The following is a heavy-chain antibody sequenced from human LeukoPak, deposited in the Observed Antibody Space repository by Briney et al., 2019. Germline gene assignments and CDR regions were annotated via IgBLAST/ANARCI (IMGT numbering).Heavy chain of an antibody. D-gene: IGHD4/OR15-4a*01. J-gene: IGHJ4*02. V-gene: IGHV3-53*01. CDR1: GFTVSRNS. Sequence: GGSLRLSCTVSGFTVSRNSMSWVRQAPGKGLEWVSFIYSDNTHYSDSVKGRFTISRDNSKNTLYLQMNSLRAEDTAVYYCARRAGAYSHPYDYWGQGTLVTVSS. CDR3: ARRAGAYSHPYDY. CDR2: IYSDNT.